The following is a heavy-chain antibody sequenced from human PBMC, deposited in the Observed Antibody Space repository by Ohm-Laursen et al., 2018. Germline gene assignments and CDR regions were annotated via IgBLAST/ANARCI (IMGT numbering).Heavy chain of an antibody. CDR1: GFTFSDYY. D-gene: IGHD7-27*01. CDR2: ISGSDGST. V-gene: IGHV3-23*01. J-gene: IGHJ6*02. Sequence: SLRLSCAASGFTFSDYYMNWVRQAPGKGLEWVSAISGSDGSTYYADSVKGRFTISRDNSKNTLYLQMNSLRAEDTAVYYCAKGGAAWGDVWGQGTTVTVSS. CDR3: AKGGAAWGDV.